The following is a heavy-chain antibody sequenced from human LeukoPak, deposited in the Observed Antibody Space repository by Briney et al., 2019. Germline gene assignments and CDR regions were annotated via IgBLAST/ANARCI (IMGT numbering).Heavy chain of an antibody. D-gene: IGHD6-19*01. CDR2: IWYDGSNK. J-gene: IGHJ4*02. Sequence: PGGSLRLSCAASGXTVSSNYMSWVRQAPGKGLEWVAVIWYDGSNKYYADSVKGRFTISRDNSKNTLYLQMDSLRADDTAVYYCARAKYTSGWHLDYWGQGTLVTVSS. CDR3: ARAKYTSGWHLDY. V-gene: IGHV3-33*08. CDR1: GXTVSSNY.